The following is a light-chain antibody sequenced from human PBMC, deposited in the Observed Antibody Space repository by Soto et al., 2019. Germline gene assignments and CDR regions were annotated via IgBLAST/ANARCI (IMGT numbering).Light chain of an antibody. CDR2: KAS. CDR1: QTISSW. V-gene: IGKV1-5*03. J-gene: IGKJ1*01. CDR3: LQVANFPRT. Sequence: DIQMTQSPSTLSGSVGDRVTITCRASQTISSWLAWYQQKPGKAPKLLIYKASTLKSGVPSRFSGSGSGRDFTLTIHTLQPEDSATYYCLQVANFPRTFGQGTKVDIK.